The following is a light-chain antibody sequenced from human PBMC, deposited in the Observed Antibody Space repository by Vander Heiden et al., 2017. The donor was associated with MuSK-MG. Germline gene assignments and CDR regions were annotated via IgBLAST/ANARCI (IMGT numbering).Light chain of an antibody. CDR3: QQYGSSPLT. Sequence: EIVLTQSPGTLSLSPGERATLSCRASLIISNNYLAWYQQKPGQAPRLLIYGASGRATGIPDRFSGSGSGTDFTRTISRLEPEDLAVYYCQQYGSSPLTFGGGTKLEIK. CDR1: LIISNNY. V-gene: IGKV3-20*01. CDR2: GAS. J-gene: IGKJ4*01.